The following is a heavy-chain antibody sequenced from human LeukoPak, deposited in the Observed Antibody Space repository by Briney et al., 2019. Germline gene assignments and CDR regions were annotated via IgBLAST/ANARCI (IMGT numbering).Heavy chain of an antibody. CDR1: GGSISSSSYY. Sequence: SETLSLTCTVSGGSISSSSYYWGWIRQPPGKGLEWIGSIYYSGSTYYNPSLKSRVTISVDTSKNQFSLKLSSVTAADTAVYYCARDLFARIAAAPNWFDPWGQGTLVTVSS. J-gene: IGHJ5*02. D-gene: IGHD6-13*01. CDR3: ARDLFARIAAAPNWFDP. V-gene: IGHV4-39*07. CDR2: IYYSGST.